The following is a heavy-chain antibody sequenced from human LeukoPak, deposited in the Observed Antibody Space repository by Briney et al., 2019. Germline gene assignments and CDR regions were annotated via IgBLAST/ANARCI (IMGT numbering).Heavy chain of an antibody. D-gene: IGHD1-1*01. V-gene: IGHV5-10-1*01. CDR1: GYSFTSNW. Sequence: GESLKISCKGSGYSFTSNWISWGRQMPGKGLEWMGRIDPSDSYTNYSPSFQGHVTISADKSINTAYLQWSSLKASDTAMYYCARQPEGTWFDPRGQGTLVTVSS. J-gene: IGHJ5*02. CDR2: IDPSDSYT. CDR3: ARQPEGTWFDP.